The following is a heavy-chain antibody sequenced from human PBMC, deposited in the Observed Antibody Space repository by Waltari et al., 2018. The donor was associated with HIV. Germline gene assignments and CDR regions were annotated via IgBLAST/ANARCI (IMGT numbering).Heavy chain of an antibody. V-gene: IGHV3-74*01. CDR1: GFSVRNHW. CDR3: ARASHYIEFSTFDGDYYFDL. D-gene: IGHD3-9*01. Sequence: VQLVESGGGSIKTGGSLRVPCAGWGFSVRNHWQDWVRPGLGKGLVWCAVIRREGSTINYADPLKGRFVISRDNSRNTVYLQLSSVKVEDTAVYFCARASHYIEFSTFDGDYYFDLWGRGTRVAVSS. CDR2: IRREGSTI. J-gene: IGHJ4*02.